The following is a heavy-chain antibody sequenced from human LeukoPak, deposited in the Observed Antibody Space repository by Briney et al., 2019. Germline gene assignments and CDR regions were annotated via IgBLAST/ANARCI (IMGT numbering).Heavy chain of an antibody. CDR3: ASGTWGPFDY. CDR2: INHSGST. V-gene: IGHV4-34*01. Sequence: SETLSLTCTVSGGSLSGYYWSWIRQPPGKGLEWIGEINHSGSTNYNPSLKSRVTISVDTSKNQFSLKLSSVTAADTAVYYCASGTWGPFDYWGQGTLVSVSS. CDR1: GGSLSGYY. J-gene: IGHJ4*02. D-gene: IGHD3-16*01.